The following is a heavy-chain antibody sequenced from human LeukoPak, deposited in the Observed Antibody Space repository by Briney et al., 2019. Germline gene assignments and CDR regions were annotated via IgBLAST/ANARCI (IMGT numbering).Heavy chain of an antibody. CDR2: ISGGTT. CDR1: GFTFGDYL. V-gene: IGHV3-49*03. J-gene: IGHJ4*02. D-gene: IGHD6-19*01. Sequence: GGSLRLSCTASGFTFGDYLMSWFRQAPGKGLEWIGFISGGTTEYAASVKGRFTISRDDSTSIAYPQMNSLTTEDTAVYYCSRGSGWLSVYWGQGTLVTVSS. CDR3: SRGSGWLSVY.